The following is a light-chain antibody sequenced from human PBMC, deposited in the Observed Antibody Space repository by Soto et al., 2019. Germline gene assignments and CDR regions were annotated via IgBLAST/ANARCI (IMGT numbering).Light chain of an antibody. V-gene: IGKV3D-15*01. Sequence: EIVLTQSPGTLSLSPGERAILSCRASQSVTSNYLAWYQQKPGQAPRLLIYDASDRATGIPARFSGSGAGTDFTLTISSLQSEDFAVYYCQQYNNWPPWTFGQGTKVDIK. CDR3: QQYNNWPPWT. CDR1: QSVTSN. J-gene: IGKJ1*01. CDR2: DAS.